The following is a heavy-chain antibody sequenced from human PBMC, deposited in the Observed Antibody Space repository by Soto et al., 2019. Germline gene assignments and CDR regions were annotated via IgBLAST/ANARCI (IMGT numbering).Heavy chain of an antibody. CDR2: ISYDGSNK. Sequence: PGGSLRLSCAASGFTFSSYAMHWVRQAPGKGLEWVAVISYDGSNKYYADSVKGRFTISRDNSKNTLYLQMNSLRAEDTAVYYCARAILTGYFRRNNWFDPWGQGTLVTVSS. J-gene: IGHJ5*02. CDR3: ARAILTGYFRRNNWFDP. CDR1: GFTFSSYA. D-gene: IGHD3-9*01. V-gene: IGHV3-30-3*01.